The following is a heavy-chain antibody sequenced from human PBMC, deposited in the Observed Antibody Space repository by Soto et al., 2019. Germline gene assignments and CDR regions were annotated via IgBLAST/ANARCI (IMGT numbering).Heavy chain of an antibody. D-gene: IGHD3-10*01. CDR2: INAGNGRE. V-gene: IGHV1-3*01. CDR3: ARGGGWVGEASFDS. J-gene: IGHJ4*02. Sequence: QVQLEQSGAEVKKPGASVKVSCKTSGYTFTSYTLHWVRQAPGQGLEWMGWINAGNGREKYSQRFQDRVSLSTDKSAPPADMELRGLRSEATAVYYCARGGGWVGEASFDSWGQGTQVTVSS. CDR1: GYTFTSYT.